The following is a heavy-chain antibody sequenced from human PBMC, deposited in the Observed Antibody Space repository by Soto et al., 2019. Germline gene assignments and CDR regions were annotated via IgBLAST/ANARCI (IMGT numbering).Heavy chain of an antibody. V-gene: IGHV3-33*01. CDR3: ARDGAVCSGGSCYFHSAFDI. CDR2: IWYDGSNK. Sequence: QVQLVESGGGVVQPGRSLRLSCAASGFTFSSYGMHWVRQAPGKGLEWVAVIWYDGSNKYYADSVKGRFTISRDNSKNTLYLQMNSLRAEDTAVYYCARDGAVCSGGSCYFHSAFDIWGQGRMVTVSS. J-gene: IGHJ3*02. CDR1: GFTFSSYG. D-gene: IGHD2-15*01.